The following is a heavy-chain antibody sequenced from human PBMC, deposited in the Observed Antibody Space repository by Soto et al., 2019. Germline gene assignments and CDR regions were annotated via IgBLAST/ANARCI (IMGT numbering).Heavy chain of an antibody. CDR3: ARGSGGSAYYYYGMDV. Sequence: QVQLVQSGAEVKKPGSSVKVSCKASGGTFSSYAINWVRQAPGQGLEWMGGIIPIFGTANYAQKFQGRVTITADESTSTAYMELSSLRPEDTAVYYCARGSGGSAYYYYGMDVWCQGTTGTVSS. CDR2: IIPIFGTA. D-gene: IGHD2-15*01. J-gene: IGHJ6*02. V-gene: IGHV1-69*12. CDR1: GGTFSSYA.